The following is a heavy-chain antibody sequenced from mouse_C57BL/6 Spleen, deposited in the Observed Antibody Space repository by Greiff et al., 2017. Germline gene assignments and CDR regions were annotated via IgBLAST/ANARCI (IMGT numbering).Heavy chain of an antibody. CDR3: ARSSNSWFAY. Sequence: QVQLQQSGAELVKPGASVKISCKASGYSFSSYWMNWVKQRPGKGLEWVGQIYPGDGDTNYNGKFKGQATLTADKSSSTAYMQLSSLTSEDSAVYFCARSSNSWFAYWGQGTLVTVSA. D-gene: IGHD2-5*01. J-gene: IGHJ3*01. V-gene: IGHV1-80*01. CDR2: IYPGDGDT. CDR1: GYSFSSYW.